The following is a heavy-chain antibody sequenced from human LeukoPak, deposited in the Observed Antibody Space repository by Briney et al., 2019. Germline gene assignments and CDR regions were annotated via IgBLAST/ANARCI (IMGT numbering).Heavy chain of an antibody. CDR3: ARDCSSTSCYWD. J-gene: IGHJ4*02. V-gene: IGHV1-2*02. CDR1: GYTFTGYY. D-gene: IGHD2-2*01. CDR2: INPNSGGT. Sequence: ASVKVSCKASGYTFTGYYMHWVRQAPGQGLEWMGWINPNSGGTNYAQKFQGRVTMTRDTSISTAYMELSRLRSDDTAVYYCARDCSSTSCYWDWGQGTLVTVSS.